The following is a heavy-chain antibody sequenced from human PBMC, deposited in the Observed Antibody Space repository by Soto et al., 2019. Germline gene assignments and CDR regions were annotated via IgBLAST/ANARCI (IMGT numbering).Heavy chain of an antibody. J-gene: IGHJ6*04. D-gene: IGHD3-10*01. Sequence: QVQLVQSGAEVKKPGSSVKVSCKASGGTFSSYAISWVRQAPGQGLEWMGGIIPIFGTANYAQKFQGRVTITADESTRTGYMGLSSVRAEDTAVYYWASVVGELLLEEYYYGMDVWGEGSTVTVSS. CDR3: ASVVGELLLEEYYYGMDV. CDR1: GGTFSSYA. V-gene: IGHV1-69*01. CDR2: IIPIFGTA.